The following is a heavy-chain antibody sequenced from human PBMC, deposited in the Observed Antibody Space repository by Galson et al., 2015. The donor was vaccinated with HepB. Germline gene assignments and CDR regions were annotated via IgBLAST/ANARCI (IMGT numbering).Heavy chain of an antibody. CDR3: AKDRVAGTRPALFDY. D-gene: IGHD6-19*01. CDR2: ISGSGGST. J-gene: IGHJ4*02. V-gene: IGHV3-23*01. CDR1: GFTFSSYA. Sequence: SLRLSCAASGFTFSSYAMSWVRQAPGKGLEWVSAISGSGGSTYYADSVKGRFTISRDNSKNTLYLQMNSLRAEDTAVYYCAKDRVAGTRPALFDYWGQGTLVTVSS.